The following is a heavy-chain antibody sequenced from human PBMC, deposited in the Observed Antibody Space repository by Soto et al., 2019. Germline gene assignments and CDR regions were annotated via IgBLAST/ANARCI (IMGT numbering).Heavy chain of an antibody. Sequence: PGGSLRLSCTASGFIFSDYAMTWVRQAPGKGLEWVSAISGTGGSTYYADSVKGRFTISRDNSRDNSKNTLDLQMNSLRAEDTAVYYCAKFSTGWSHGSWGQGTLVTVSS. CDR1: GFIFSDYA. CDR2: ISGTGGST. D-gene: IGHD6-19*01. J-gene: IGHJ5*02. V-gene: IGHV3-23*01. CDR3: AKFSTGWSHGS.